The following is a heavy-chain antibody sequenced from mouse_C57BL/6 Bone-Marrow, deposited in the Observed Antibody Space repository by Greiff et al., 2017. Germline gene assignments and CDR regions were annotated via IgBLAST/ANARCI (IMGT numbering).Heavy chain of an antibody. V-gene: IGHV1-47*01. D-gene: IGHD2-1*01. J-gene: IGHJ2*01. CDR3: ARGGNYGGYYFDY. CDR1: GYTFTTYP. Sequence: VQLQQSGAELVKPGASVKMSCKASGYTFTTYPIEWMKQNHGKSLEWIGNFHPYNDDTKYNDKFKGKATLTVEQSSSTVYLELSRLTSDDSAVYYCARGGNYGGYYFDYWGQGTTLTVSS. CDR2: FHPYNDDT.